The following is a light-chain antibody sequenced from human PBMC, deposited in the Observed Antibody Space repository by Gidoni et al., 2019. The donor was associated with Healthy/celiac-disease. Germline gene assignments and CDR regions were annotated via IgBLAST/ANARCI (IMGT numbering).Light chain of an antibody. J-gene: IGKJ5*01. CDR3: QQRSNWPPIT. CDR1: QSVSSY. CDR2: DAS. V-gene: IGKV3-11*01. Sequence: SVLTHSPATLSLSPGERATLSCSASQSVSSYLSWYQQKPRQSPRLLIYDASNRATGIPARFSGSGSGTDFTLTISSLEPEDFAVYYCQQRSNWPPITFGQGTRLEIK.